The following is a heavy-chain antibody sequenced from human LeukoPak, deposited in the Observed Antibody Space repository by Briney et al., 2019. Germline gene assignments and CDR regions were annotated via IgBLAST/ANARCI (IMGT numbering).Heavy chain of an antibody. CDR3: AKERLLKGYSSSWSFFDY. D-gene: IGHD6-13*01. J-gene: IGHJ4*02. CDR2: ISYDGSNK. CDR1: GFTFSSYW. V-gene: IGHV3-30*18. Sequence: AGGSLRLSCAASGFTFSSYWMSWVRQAPGKGLEWVAVISYDGSNKYYADSVKGRFTISRDNSKNTLYLQMNSLRAEDTAVYYCAKERLLKGYSSSWSFFDYWGQGTLVTVSS.